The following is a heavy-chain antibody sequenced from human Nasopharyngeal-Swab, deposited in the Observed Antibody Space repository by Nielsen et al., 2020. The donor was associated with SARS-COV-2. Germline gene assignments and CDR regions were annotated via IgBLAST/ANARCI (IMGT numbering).Heavy chain of an antibody. D-gene: IGHD6-13*01. CDR1: GFTFESYG. V-gene: IGHV3-23*01. J-gene: IGHJ6*03. CDR2: ISGSGDNT. CDR3: AKDPSAAMDV. Sequence: GESLKISCEASGFTFESYGMTWVRQAPGKGLEWVSTISGSGDNTHYADSVRGRFTISRDNSQRTVFLQMTSLRAEDTALYYCAKDPSAAMDVWGKGTTGIGSS.